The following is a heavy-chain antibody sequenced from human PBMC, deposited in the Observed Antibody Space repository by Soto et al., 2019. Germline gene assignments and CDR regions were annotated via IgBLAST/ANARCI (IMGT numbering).Heavy chain of an antibody. D-gene: IGHD3-22*01. V-gene: IGHV1-24*01. Sequence: ASVKVSCKVSGYTLTELSMHWVRQAPGKGLEWMGGFDPEDGETIYAQKFQGRVTMTEDTSTDTAYMELSSLRSEDTAVYYCAFEIDYYDSSGYSPDAFDIWGQGTMVTVSS. CDR2: FDPEDGET. J-gene: IGHJ3*02. CDR1: GYTLTELS. CDR3: AFEIDYYDSSGYSPDAFDI.